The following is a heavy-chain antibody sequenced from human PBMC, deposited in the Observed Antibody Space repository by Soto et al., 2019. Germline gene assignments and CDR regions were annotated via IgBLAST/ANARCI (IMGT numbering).Heavy chain of an antibody. D-gene: IGHD1-26*01. CDR2: IIPIFGTA. J-gene: IGHJ5*02. CDR1: GGTFSSYA. CDR3: ARVWEGRYRGWFDP. Sequence: ASVKVSCKASGGTFSSYAISWVRQAPGQGLEWMGGIIPIFGTANYAQKFQGRVTITADESTSTAYMELSSLRSEDTAVYYCARVWEGRYRGWFDPWGQGTLVTVSS. V-gene: IGHV1-69*13.